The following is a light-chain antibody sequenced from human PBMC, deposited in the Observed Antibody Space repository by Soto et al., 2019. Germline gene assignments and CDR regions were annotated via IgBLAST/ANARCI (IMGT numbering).Light chain of an antibody. CDR3: QQYNSYSLWT. J-gene: IGKJ1*01. Sequence: DIQMTQSPSTLSASVGDRVTITCRASQNINNYLAWYQQKPGKAPKLLIYKASSLESGVPSRFSGSGSGTEFTLTISSLQPDDFATYYCQQYNSYSLWTFGQGTKVEIK. V-gene: IGKV1-5*03. CDR2: KAS. CDR1: QNINNY.